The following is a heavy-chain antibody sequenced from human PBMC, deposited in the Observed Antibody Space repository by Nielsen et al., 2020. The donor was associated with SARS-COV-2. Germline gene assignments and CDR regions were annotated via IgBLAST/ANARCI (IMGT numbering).Heavy chain of an antibody. D-gene: IGHD6-6*01. CDR1: GFTFSSYS. CDR2: ISSSSSYI. CDR3: AREQLAGDFDY. V-gene: IGHV3-21*01. J-gene: IGHJ4*02. Sequence: GESLKISCAASGFTFSSYSMNWVRQAPGKGLEWVSSISSSSSYIYYADSVKGRFTISRDNAKNSLYLLMNSLRAEDTAVYYCAREQLAGDFDYWGQGTLVTVSS.